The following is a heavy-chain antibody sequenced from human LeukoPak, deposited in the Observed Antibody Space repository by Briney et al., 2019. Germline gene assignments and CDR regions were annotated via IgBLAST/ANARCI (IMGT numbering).Heavy chain of an antibody. CDR3: ARHMDSLRPDY. J-gene: IGHJ4*02. CDR1: GYIFTNYW. V-gene: IGHV5-51*01. Sequence: GESLKISCKVFGYIFTNYWIGWVRQVPGKGLEWMGVIYPRDSDTRYSPSFQGQVTISADKSISTAYLQWRSLKASDTAMYYCARHMDSLRPDYWGQGTLVTVSS. D-gene: IGHD2-2*03. CDR2: IYPRDSDT.